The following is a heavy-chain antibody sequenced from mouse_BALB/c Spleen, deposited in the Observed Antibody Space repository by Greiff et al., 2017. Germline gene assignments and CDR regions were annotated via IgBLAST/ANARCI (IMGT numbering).Heavy chain of an antibody. CDR3: ARSGGLRYYFDY. D-gene: IGHD2-2*01. J-gene: IGHJ2*01. V-gene: IGHV2-9*02. CDR2: IWAGGST. CDR1: GFSLTSYG. Sequence: VKLVESGPGLVAPSQSLSITCTVSGFSLTSYGVHWVRQPPGKGLEWLGVIWAGGSTNYNSALMSRLSISKDNSKSQVFLKMNSLQTDDTAMYYCARSGGLRYYFDYWGQGTTLTVSS.